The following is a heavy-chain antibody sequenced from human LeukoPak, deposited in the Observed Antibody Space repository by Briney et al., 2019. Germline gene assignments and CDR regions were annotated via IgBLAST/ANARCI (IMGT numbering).Heavy chain of an antibody. V-gene: IGHV5-51*01. Sequence: GESLKISCKGSGYSFTSYWIGWVRQMPGKGLEWMGIIYPGDSGTRYSPSFQGQVTISADKSISTAYLQWSSLKASDTAMYYCAWHDYDFWSGYFSGSWFDPWDQGTLVTVSS. D-gene: IGHD3-3*01. CDR3: AWHDYDFWSGYFSGSWFDP. J-gene: IGHJ5*02. CDR2: IYPGDSGT. CDR1: GYSFTSYW.